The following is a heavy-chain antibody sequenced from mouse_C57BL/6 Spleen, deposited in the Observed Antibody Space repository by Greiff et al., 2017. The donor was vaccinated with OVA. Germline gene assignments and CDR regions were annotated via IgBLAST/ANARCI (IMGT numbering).Heavy chain of an antibody. J-gene: IGHJ4*01. CDR2: INPNNGGT. V-gene: IGHV1-18*01. Sequence: EVQLQQSGPELVKPGASVKIPCKASGYTFTDYNMDWVKQSHGKSLEWIGDINPNNGGTIDNQKFKGKATLTVDKSSSTAYMELRSLTSEDTAVYYCARESSNSLYAMDYWGQGTSVTVSS. D-gene: IGHD2-5*01. CDR3: ARESSNSLYAMDY. CDR1: GYTFTDYN.